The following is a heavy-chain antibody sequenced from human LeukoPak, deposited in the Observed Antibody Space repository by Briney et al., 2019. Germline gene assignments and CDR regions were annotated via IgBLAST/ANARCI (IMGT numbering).Heavy chain of an antibody. CDR2: IIPIFGTA. Sequence: GASVKVSCKASGGTFSSYAISWVRQAPGQGLEWMGGIIPIFGTANYAQKFQGRVTITTDESTSTAYMELSSLRSEDTAVYYCARRYSLDFCSGSSAFDPWGQGSLVSASS. D-gene: IGHD3-3*01. CDR3: ARRYSLDFCSGSSAFDP. V-gene: IGHV1-69*05. J-gene: IGHJ5*02. CDR1: GGTFSSYA.